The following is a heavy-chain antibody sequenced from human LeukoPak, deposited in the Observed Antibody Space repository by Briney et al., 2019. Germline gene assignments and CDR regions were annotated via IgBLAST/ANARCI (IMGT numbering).Heavy chain of an antibody. J-gene: IGHJ4*02. CDR2: IYYSGST. CDR3: ARDRRDYYDSSGYDY. Sequence: SETLSLTCTVSGGSISSSSYYWGWIRQPPGKGLEWIGSIYYSGSTYYNPSLKSRVTISVDTSKNQFSLKLSSVTAADTAVYYCARDRRDYYDSSGYDYWGQGTLVTVSS. D-gene: IGHD3-22*01. CDR1: GGSISSSSYY. V-gene: IGHV4-39*07.